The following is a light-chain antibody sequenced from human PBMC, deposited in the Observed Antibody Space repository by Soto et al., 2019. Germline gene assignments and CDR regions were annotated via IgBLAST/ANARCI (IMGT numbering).Light chain of an antibody. CDR2: GAS. V-gene: IGKV3-15*01. Sequence: EIVMTQSPATLSVSPGERATLSCRASHSVSSRLAWYQQKPGQAPRLLIYGASTRATGLPARFSGSGSGTEFTLTISSLHSEDFAVFYCQHYTNWPLTFGGGTKVEIK. CDR3: QHYTNWPLT. J-gene: IGKJ4*01. CDR1: HSVSSR.